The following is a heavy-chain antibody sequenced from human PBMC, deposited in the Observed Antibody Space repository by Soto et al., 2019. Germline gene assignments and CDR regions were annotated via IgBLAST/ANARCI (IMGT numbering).Heavy chain of an antibody. CDR2: IYYSGST. D-gene: IGHD3-10*01. V-gene: IGHV4-31*03. J-gene: IGHJ4*02. Sequence: QVQLQESGPGLVKPSQTLSLTCTVSGGSISSGGYYWSWIRQHPGKGLEWIGYIYYSGSTYYNPSVKGRVTTSVDTSKNRFSLKLSSVTAADTAVYYCARGVTMVRGVIHTPYFDYWGQGTLVTVSS. CDR3: ARGVTMVRGVIHTPYFDY. CDR1: GGSISSGGYY.